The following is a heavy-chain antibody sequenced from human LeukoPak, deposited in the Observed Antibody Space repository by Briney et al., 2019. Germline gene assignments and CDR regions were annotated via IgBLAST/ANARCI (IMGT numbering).Heavy chain of an antibody. CDR2: ISTYNGNT. Sequence: ASVKVSCKASGYTFTSFGLSWLRQAPGQGLEWMGWISTYNGNTNYAQKIQGRVTMTTDTSTRTAYMDLRSLRSDDTAVYYCASGVATIRVVQQLVLGDYWGQGTLVTVSS. V-gene: IGHV1-18*01. J-gene: IGHJ4*02. CDR3: ASGVATIRVVQQLVLGDY. CDR1: GYTFTSFG. D-gene: IGHD5-12*01.